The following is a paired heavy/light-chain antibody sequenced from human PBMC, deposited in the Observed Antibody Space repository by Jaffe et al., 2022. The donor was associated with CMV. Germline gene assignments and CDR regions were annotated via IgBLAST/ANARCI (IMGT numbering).Light chain of an antibody. CDR3: QSYDSSLTLV. J-gene: IGLJ2*01. CDR1: SSNIGAGYD. V-gene: IGLV1-40*01. Sequence: QSVLTQPPSVSGAPGQRVTISCTGSSSNIGAGYDVHWYQQLPGTAPKLLIYGNINRPSGVPDRFSGSKSGTSASLAITGLQAEDEADYYCQSYDSSLTLVFGGGTKLTVL. CDR2: GNI.
Heavy chain of an antibody. CDR2: IYYGGST. V-gene: IGHV4-59*01. CDR3: GRQARYCTKGVCSTDYYYALDV. CDR1: GGSINYYY. D-gene: IGHD2-8*01. Sequence: QVQLQESGPGLVKSSETLSLTCTVSGGSINYYYWSWIRQPPGKGLESIGNIYYGGSTIYNPSLKTRVTISIDTSKNRFSLRLSSVTAADTAVYFCGRQARYCTKGVCSTDYYYALDVWGQGTTVTVSS. J-gene: IGHJ6*02.